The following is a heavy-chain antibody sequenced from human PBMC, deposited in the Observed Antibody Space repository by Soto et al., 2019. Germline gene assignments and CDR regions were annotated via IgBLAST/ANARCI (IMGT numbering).Heavy chain of an antibody. D-gene: IGHD2-15*01. CDR2: IWSDGSRK. Sequence: QVHLVESGGGVVQPGKSLRISCAASGFTFRTYAIHWVRQAPGKGLEWVAVIWSDGSRKYYVDSVKGRFTISRDNSKNTLYLQMNSLRAEDTAVYYCARDGFVVVPDANDFYYHSMDVWGKGSTVTVSS. CDR1: GFTFRTYA. CDR3: ARDGFVVVPDANDFYYHSMDV. J-gene: IGHJ6*03. V-gene: IGHV3-33*01.